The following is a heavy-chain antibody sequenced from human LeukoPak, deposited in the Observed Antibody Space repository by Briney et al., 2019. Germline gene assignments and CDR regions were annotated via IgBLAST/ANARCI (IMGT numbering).Heavy chain of an antibody. V-gene: IGHV3-53*01. CDR1: GFTVSSNY. Sequence: GGSLRLSCAVSGFTVSSNYMNWVRQAPGKGLEWVSVTYSGGGTYYADSVKGRFTISRDDSKNTLYLQMNSLRAEDTAVYYCARLPPVRAYYYMDVWGKGTTVTVSS. CDR2: TYSGGGT. D-gene: IGHD4-17*01. J-gene: IGHJ6*03. CDR3: ARLPPVRAYYYMDV.